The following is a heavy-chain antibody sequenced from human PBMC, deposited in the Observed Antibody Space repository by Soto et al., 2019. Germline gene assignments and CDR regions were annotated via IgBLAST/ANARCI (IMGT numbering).Heavy chain of an antibody. J-gene: IGHJ6*02. CDR2: IWYDGSNK. Sequence: GGSLRLSCAASGFTFSSYGMHWVRQAPGKGLEWVAVIWYDGSNKYYADSVKGRFTISRDNSKNTLYLQMNSLRAEDTAVYYCARGVAQWLVYYYYGMDVWGQGTTVTVSS. V-gene: IGHV3-33*01. CDR1: GFTFSSYG. D-gene: IGHD6-19*01. CDR3: ARGVAQWLVYYYYGMDV.